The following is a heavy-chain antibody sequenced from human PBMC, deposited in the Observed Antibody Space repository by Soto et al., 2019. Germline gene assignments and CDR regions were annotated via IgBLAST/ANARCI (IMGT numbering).Heavy chain of an antibody. Sequence: SVKVSFKASGGTFSSYTISWVRQAPGQGLEWMGRIIPILGIANYAQKFQGRVTITADKSTSTAYMELSSLRSEDTAVYYCARGYCSGGSCSFDYWGQGTLVTVSS. D-gene: IGHD2-15*01. CDR3: ARGYCSGGSCSFDY. CDR1: GGTFSSYT. CDR2: IIPILGIA. V-gene: IGHV1-69*02. J-gene: IGHJ4*02.